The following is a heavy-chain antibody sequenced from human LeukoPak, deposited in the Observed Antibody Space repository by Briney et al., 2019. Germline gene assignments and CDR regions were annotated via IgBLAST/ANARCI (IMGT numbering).Heavy chain of an antibody. CDR2: IYYSGST. CDR1: GGSISSYY. Sequence: SKTLSLTCTVSGGSISSYYWSWIRQPPGKGLEWIGYIYYSGSTNYNPSLKSRVTISVDTSKNQFSLKLSSVTAADTAVYYCARGYCSGGSCYSYYYYNYMDVWGKGTTVTVSS. V-gene: IGHV4-59*12. D-gene: IGHD2-15*01. CDR3: ARGYCSGGSCYSYYYYNYMDV. J-gene: IGHJ6*03.